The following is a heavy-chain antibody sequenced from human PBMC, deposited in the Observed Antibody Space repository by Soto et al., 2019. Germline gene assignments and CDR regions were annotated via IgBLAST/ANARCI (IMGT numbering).Heavy chain of an antibody. CDR2: IYPGDSDA. V-gene: IGHV5-51*01. CDR1: GYDFTSYW. Sequence: GESLKISCKGSGYDFTSYWIGWVRQMPWKGLEWMGIIYPGDSDARYSPSFQGQVTISADKSISTAYVQWSSLKASDTAMYYCARAQSPYSITLDYWGQGTLVTVSS. CDR3: ARAQSPYSITLDY. J-gene: IGHJ4*02. D-gene: IGHD2-8*01.